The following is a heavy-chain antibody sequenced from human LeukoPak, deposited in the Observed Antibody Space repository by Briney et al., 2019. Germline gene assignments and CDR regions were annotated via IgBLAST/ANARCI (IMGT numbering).Heavy chain of an antibody. CDR1: GFTFSSYW. Sequence: GGSLRLSCAASGFTFSSYWMSWVRQAPGKGLEWVANIKQDGSEKYYVDSVKGRFTISRDNAKNSLYLQMNSLRAEDTAVYYCARELTAVGSSWGYYYYYMDVWGKGTTVTVSS. V-gene: IGHV3-7*01. J-gene: IGHJ6*03. CDR3: ARELTAVGSSWGYYYYYMDV. D-gene: IGHD6-13*01. CDR2: IKQDGSEK.